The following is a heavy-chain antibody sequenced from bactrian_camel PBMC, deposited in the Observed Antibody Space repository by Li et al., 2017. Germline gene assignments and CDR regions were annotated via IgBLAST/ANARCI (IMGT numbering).Heavy chain of an antibody. CDR1: GFTFSSVV. J-gene: IGHJ6*01. CDR3: AAESVGGSKSFGY. V-gene: IGHV3S20*01. Sequence: HVQLVESGGGLVQPGGSLRLSCAASGFTFSSVVMRWVRQAPGKGLEWVSSIYTGDGSSGFADSVQGRLTSSKDKDKNTVYLQMNSLKPEDTAVYYCAAESVGGSKSFGYWGQGTQVTVS. CDR2: IYTGDGSS. D-gene: IGHD2*01.